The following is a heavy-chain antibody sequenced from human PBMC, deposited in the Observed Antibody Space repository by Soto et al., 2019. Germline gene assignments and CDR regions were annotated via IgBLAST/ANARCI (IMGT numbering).Heavy chain of an antibody. D-gene: IGHD3-22*01. CDR2: IWYDGSNK. Sequence: QVQLVESGGGVVQPGRSLRLSCAASGFTFSSYGMHWVRQAPGKGLEWVAVIWYDGSNKYYADSVKGRFTISRDNSKNTLYLQMNSLRAEDTAVYYCARGEDYYDSSGYYPDYFDCWGQGTLVTVSS. CDR1: GFTFSSYG. CDR3: ARGEDYYDSSGYYPDYFDC. V-gene: IGHV3-33*01. J-gene: IGHJ4*02.